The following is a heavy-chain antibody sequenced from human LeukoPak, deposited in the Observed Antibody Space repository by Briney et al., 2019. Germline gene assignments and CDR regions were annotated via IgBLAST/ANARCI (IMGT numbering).Heavy chain of an antibody. J-gene: IGHJ4*02. Sequence: SETLSLTCTVSGGSISNYYWTWIRQSPGKGLEWIGYIYSSGSTKYNPSLKSRVTISVDTSKNQFSLNLSSVTAADTALYYCARLPSGSSPFVYWGQGTLVTVSS. V-gene: IGHV4-4*09. D-gene: IGHD3-10*01. CDR3: ARLPSGSSPFVY. CDR2: IYSSGST. CDR1: GGSISNYY.